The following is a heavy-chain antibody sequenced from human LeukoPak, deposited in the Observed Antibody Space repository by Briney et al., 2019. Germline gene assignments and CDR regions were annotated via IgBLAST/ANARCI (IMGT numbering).Heavy chain of an antibody. J-gene: IGHJ4*02. CDR2: ISYSGST. CDR3: ARRTTVTTGRYFDY. Sequence: SETLSLTCTVSGGSISSSNYYWGWICQPPGKGLEWIGSISYSGSTYYNPSLKSRVTISVDTSKNQFSLKLSSVTAADTAVYYCARRTTVTTGRYFDYWGQGTLVTVSS. D-gene: IGHD4-11*01. CDR1: GGSISSSNYY. V-gene: IGHV4-39*01.